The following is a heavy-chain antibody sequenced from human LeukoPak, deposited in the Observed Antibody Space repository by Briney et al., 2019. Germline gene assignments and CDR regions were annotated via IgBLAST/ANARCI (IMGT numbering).Heavy chain of an antibody. CDR2: ISGSGGST. Sequence: GGSLRLSCAASGFTFSSYAMSWVRQAPGKGLEWVSAISGSGGSTYYADSVKGRFTISRDNSKNTLYLQMNSLRAEDTAVYYCAKDARVDSSWLLVEVYYDSSGYYFDYWGQGTLVTVSS. J-gene: IGHJ4*02. D-gene: IGHD3-22*01. CDR3: AKDARVDSSWLLVEVYYDSSGYYFDY. V-gene: IGHV3-23*01. CDR1: GFTFSSYA.